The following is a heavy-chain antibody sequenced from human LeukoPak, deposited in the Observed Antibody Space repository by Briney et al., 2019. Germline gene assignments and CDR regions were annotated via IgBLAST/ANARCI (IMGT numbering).Heavy chain of an antibody. D-gene: IGHD3-9*01. J-gene: IGHJ4*02. V-gene: IGHV4-39*07. CDR1: GGSISSSSYY. Sequence: SETLSLTCTVSGGSISSSSYYWGWIRQPPGKGLEWIGSIYYSGSTYYNPSLKSRVTISVDTSKNQFSLKLSSVTAADTAVYYCARPYSKGDILYWGQGTLVTVSS. CDR2: IYYSGST. CDR3: ARPYSKGDILY.